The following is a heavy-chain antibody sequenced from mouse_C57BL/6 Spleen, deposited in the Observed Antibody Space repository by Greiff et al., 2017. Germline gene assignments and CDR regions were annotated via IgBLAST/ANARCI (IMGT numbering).Heavy chain of an antibody. CDR1: GFTFSSYG. CDR3: ARQPSYYAMDY. CDR2: ISSGGSYT. J-gene: IGHJ4*01. Sequence: EVLLVESGGDLVKPGGSLKLSCAASGFTFSSYGMSWVRQTPGKRLEWVATISSGGSYTYYPDSVKGRFTIARDNAKNTLYLQMSSLKSEDTAMYYCARQPSYYAMDYWGQGTSGTVSS. V-gene: IGHV5-6*01.